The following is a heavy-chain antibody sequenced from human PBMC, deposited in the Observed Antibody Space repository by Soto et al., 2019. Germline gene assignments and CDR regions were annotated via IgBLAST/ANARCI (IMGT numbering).Heavy chain of an antibody. D-gene: IGHD2-21*02. CDR1: GYTFTGYY. Sequence: ASVKVSCKASGYTFTGYYMHWVRQAPGQGLESMGWINPNSGGTNYAQKFQGWVTMTRDTSISTAYMELSRLRSDDTAVFYCAREYCGGDCYSDWFDPWGQGTLVTVSS. CDR2: INPNSGGT. CDR3: AREYCGGDCYSDWFDP. J-gene: IGHJ5*02. V-gene: IGHV1-2*04.